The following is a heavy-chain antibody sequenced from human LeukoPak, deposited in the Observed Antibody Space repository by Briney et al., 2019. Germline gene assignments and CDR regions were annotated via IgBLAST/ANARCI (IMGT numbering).Heavy chain of an antibody. CDR2: IYYSGNT. CDR1: GGSISNYY. CDR3: ARTERGRSLNCSGRSCSLSVHYYYMDV. D-gene: IGHD2-15*01. J-gene: IGHJ6*03. Sequence: PSETLSLTCTVSGGSISNYYWSWIRQPPGKGLEWVGYIYYSGNTNYNPSLKSRVTISVDTSKNQFSLKLSSVTAADSAVYYCARTERGRSLNCSGRSCSLSVHYYYMDVWGKGTTVTISS. V-gene: IGHV4-59*01.